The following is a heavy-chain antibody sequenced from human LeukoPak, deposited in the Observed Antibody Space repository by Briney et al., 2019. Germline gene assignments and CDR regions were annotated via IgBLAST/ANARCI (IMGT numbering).Heavy chain of an antibody. CDR1: GGSISSYY. Sequence: SETLSLTCTVSGGSISSYYWRWVRQPAGKGLEWIGRIYTSGSTNYNPSLKSRVTMSADTSKNQFSLKLSSVTAADTAVYYCARDSYSNYSYYYYMDVWGKGTTVTVSS. J-gene: IGHJ6*03. CDR2: IYTSGST. D-gene: IGHD4-11*01. CDR3: ARDSYSNYSYYYYMDV. V-gene: IGHV4-4*07.